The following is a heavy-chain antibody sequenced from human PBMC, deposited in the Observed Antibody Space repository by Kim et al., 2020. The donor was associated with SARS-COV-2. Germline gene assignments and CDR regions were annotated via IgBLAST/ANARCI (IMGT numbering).Heavy chain of an antibody. V-gene: IGHV3-73*01. D-gene: IGHD3-3*02. Sequence: GGSLRLSCAASGFTFSGSPRHWVRQASGKGLEWVGRIRSKANNYATGYAASVKGRFTISRDDSRNTAYLEMNGLKTEDTAVYYCTRIPATALAFWDAFD. J-gene: IGHJ3*02. CDR3: TRIPATALAFWDAFD. CDR2: IRSKANNYAT. CDR1: GFTFSGSP.